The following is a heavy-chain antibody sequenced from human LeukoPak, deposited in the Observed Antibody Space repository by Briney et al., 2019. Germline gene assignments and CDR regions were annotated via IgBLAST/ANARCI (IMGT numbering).Heavy chain of an antibody. CDR1: GFTFNNYA. J-gene: IGHJ4*02. V-gene: IGHV3-30*04. CDR3: ARAYESRYVSHKIGY. D-gene: IGHD3-3*01. CDR2: ISYDGGDK. Sequence: GGSLRLSCAASGFTFNNYAIHWVRQAPGKGLEWVGVISYDGGDKFYVDSVKGRFTISRDNPKSTLYLQMNSLRVEDTAVYYCARAYESRYVSHKIGYWGQGTLVTVSS.